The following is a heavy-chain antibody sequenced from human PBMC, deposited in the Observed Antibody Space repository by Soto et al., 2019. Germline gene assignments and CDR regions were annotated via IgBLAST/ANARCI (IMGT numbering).Heavy chain of an antibody. V-gene: IGHV3-7*01. CDR3: ARMALCSSTSCYDRYYYYYMDV. J-gene: IGHJ6*03. Sequence: GGSLRLSCAASGFTFSSYWMSWVRQAPGKGLEWVANIKQDGSEKYYVDSVKGRFTISRDNAKNSLYLQMNILRAEDTVVYYCARMALCSSTSCYDRYYYYYMDVWGKGT. D-gene: IGHD2-2*01. CDR1: GFTFSSYW. CDR2: IKQDGSEK.